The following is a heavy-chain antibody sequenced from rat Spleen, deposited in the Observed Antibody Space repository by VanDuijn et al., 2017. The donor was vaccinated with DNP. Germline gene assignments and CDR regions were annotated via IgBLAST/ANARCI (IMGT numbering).Heavy chain of an antibody. V-gene: IGHV5-7*01. CDR1: GFIFSDYA. Sequence: EVQLVESGGGPVQPGRSLKLSCVASGFIFSDYAMAWVRQSLKKGLEWVATISYDGRSTYYRDSVKGRFTISRDNAKSTLYLQVNSLRSEDTATYYCARLGGDWGQGVMVTVSS. J-gene: IGHJ2*01. CDR3: ARLGGD. D-gene: IGHD5-1*01. CDR2: ISYDGRST.